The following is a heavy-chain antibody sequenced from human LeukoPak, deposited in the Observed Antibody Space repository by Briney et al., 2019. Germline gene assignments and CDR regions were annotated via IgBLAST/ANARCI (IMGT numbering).Heavy chain of an antibody. CDR1: GYTFTAYY. V-gene: IGHV1-2*02. J-gene: IGHJ4*02. CDR3: ARGPATGDFDY. Sequence: RASVKVSCKASGYTFTAYYMHWMRQDPGQGLEWMGWINPNTGDTKYAQKFQGRVTMTRDTSISTAYMELSRLRSDDTAVYYCARGPATGDFDYWGQGSLVTVSS. D-gene: IGHD1-1*01. CDR2: INPNTGDT.